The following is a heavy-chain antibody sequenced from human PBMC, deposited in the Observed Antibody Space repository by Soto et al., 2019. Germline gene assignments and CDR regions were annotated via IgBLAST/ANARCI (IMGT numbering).Heavy chain of an antibody. Sequence: GASVKVSCKASGGTFSSYAISWVRQAPGQGLEWMGGIIPIFGTANYAQKFQGRVTITADESTSTAYMELSSLRSEDTAVYYCARVLSVLTPPRYGMDVWGEGTTVTVSS. CDR3: ARVLSVLTPPRYGMDV. J-gene: IGHJ6*04. CDR2: IIPIFGTA. D-gene: IGHD7-27*01. V-gene: IGHV1-69*13. CDR1: GGTFSSYA.